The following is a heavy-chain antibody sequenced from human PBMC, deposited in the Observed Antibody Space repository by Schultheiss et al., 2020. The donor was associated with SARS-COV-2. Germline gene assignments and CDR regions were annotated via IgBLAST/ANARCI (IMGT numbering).Heavy chain of an antibody. CDR3: AKFPTDSSGYAI. CDR2: IYYSGST. CDR1: GGSISSGDYY. V-gene: IGHV4-31*03. Sequence: SETLSLTCTVSGGSISSGDYYWSWIRQHPGKGLEWIGYIYYSGSTYYNPSLKSRVSISVDTSKNQFSLQLNSVTPEDTAVYYCAKFPTDSSGYAIWGQGTLVTVSS. J-gene: IGHJ4*02. D-gene: IGHD3-22*01.